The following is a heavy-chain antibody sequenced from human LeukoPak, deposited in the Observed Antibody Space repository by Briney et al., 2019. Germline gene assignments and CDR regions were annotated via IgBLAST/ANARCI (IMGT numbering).Heavy chain of an antibody. CDR1: GGSISSYY. J-gene: IGHJ4*02. CDR3: ARTPTPTGDRLFDY. D-gene: IGHD3-9*01. V-gene: IGHV4-4*07. CDR2: IYTSGST. Sequence: SETLSLTCTVAGGSISSYYWSWIRQPAGKGLEWIGRIYTSGSTNYNPSLKSRVTMSVDTSKNQFSLKLSSVTAADTAVYYCARTPTPTGDRLFDYWGQGTLVTVSS.